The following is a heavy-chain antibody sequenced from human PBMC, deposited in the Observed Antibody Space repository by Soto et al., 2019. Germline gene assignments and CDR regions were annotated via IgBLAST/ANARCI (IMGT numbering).Heavy chain of an antibody. D-gene: IGHD3-10*01. J-gene: IGHJ6*02. CDR3: ARARTDAEGFDYYYGMDV. V-gene: IGHV4-4*02. Sequence: PSETLSLTCTVSGGSISNNDWWSWVRQPPGKTLEWIGDIYHGGSTNYNPALKSRITISTDKSENQSSLRLTSATAADTAVYYCARARTDAEGFDYYYGMDVWGQGATVTVSS. CDR2: IYHGGST. CDR1: GGSISNNDW.